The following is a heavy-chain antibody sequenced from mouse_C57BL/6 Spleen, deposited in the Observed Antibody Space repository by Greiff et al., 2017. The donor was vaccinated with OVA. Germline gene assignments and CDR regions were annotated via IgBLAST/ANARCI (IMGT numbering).Heavy chain of an antibody. J-gene: IGHJ2*01. CDR2: ISYDGSN. CDR3: ARIYYDYDGGYYCDY. D-gene: IGHD2-4*01. Sequence: EVQLQQSGPGLVKPSQSLSLTCSVTGYSITSGYYWNWIRQFPGNKLEWMGYISYDGSNNYNPSLKNRISITRDTSKNQFFLKLNSVPTEDTATYYCARIYYDYDGGYYCDYWGQGTTLTVSS. V-gene: IGHV3-6*01. CDR1: GYSITSGYY.